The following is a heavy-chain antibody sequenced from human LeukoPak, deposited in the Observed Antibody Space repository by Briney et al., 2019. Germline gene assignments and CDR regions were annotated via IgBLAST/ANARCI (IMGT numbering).Heavy chain of an antibody. CDR3: VRGGCCVDTFCYLWNAFDI. CDR1: GFTFSSCE. V-gene: IGHV3-48*03. CDR2: ISSNGNTI. D-gene: IGHD2-21*01. Sequence: GGSLRLSCAASGFTFSSCEMNWVRQAPGKGLEWVSYISSNGNTIYYADSVEGRFTISRDYAKNSLYLQMNSLRAEDTAVYYCVRGGCCVDTFCYLWNAFDIWGRGTMVTASS. J-gene: IGHJ3*02.